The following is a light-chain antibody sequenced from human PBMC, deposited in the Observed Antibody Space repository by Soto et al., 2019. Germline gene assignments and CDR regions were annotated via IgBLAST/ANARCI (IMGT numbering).Light chain of an antibody. CDR2: EVN. Sequence: QSALTQPPSASGSPGQSVTISCTGTSSDVGAYNYVSWYQQHPGKAPKLIIYEVNKRPSGVPDRFSGSKSGNTASLTVSGLQAEDEADYYCSSHTGSNTYVFGAGTKFTVL. V-gene: IGLV2-8*01. CDR3: SSHTGSNTYV. J-gene: IGLJ1*01. CDR1: SSDVGAYNY.